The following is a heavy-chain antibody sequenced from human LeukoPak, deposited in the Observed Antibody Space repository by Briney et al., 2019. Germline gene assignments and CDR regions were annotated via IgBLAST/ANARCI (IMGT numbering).Heavy chain of an antibody. CDR1: GGSISSYY. D-gene: IGHD3-3*01. J-gene: IGHJ6*02. Sequence: SETLSLTCTVSGGSISSYYWSWIRQPPGKGLEWIGDIYYSGSTNYNPSLKSRVTISVDTSKNQFSLKLSSVTAADTAVYYCARHIPNYDFRSSYTGLYGMDVWGQGTTVTVS. CDR3: ARHIPNYDFRSSYTGLYGMDV. CDR2: IYYSGST. V-gene: IGHV4-59*08.